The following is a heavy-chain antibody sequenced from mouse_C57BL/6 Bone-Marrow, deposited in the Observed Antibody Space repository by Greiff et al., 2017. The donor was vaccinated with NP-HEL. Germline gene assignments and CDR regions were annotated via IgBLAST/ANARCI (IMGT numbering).Heavy chain of an antibody. CDR2: IRNKANGYTT. D-gene: IGHD1-1*01. Sequence: EVKLMESGGGLVQPGASLRLSCAASGFTFTDYYMSWVRQPPGKAPAWLALIRNKANGYTTEYTASVKGRFTISRDNAQNILYRQMNTRSAEDSATYYCVIDYGSEFDDWGQGTTLTVAS. CDR3: VIDYGSEFDD. V-gene: IGHV7-4*01. J-gene: IGHJ2*01. CDR1: GFTFTDYY.